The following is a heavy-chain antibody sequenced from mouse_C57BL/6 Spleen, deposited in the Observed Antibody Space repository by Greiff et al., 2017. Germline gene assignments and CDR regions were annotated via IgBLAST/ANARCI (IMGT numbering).Heavy chain of an antibody. CDR2: FYWDDDK. Sequence: VTLKVSGPGILQSSQTLSLTCSFSGFSLSTSGMGVSWIRQPSGKGLEWLAHFYWDDDKRYNPSLKSLLTISKDTSRTQVFLKITSVDTADTATYYCARSPYYYGSSYYYAMDYWGQGTSVTVSS. D-gene: IGHD1-1*01. CDR1: GFSLSTSGMG. CDR3: ARSPYYYGSSYYYAMDY. V-gene: IGHV8-12*01. J-gene: IGHJ4*01.